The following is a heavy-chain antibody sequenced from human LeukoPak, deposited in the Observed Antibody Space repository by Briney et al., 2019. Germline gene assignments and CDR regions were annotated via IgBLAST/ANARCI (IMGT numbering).Heavy chain of an antibody. CDR2: IYSGGST. CDR1: GFTVSSNY. J-gene: IGHJ4*02. V-gene: IGHV3-66*02. CDR3: ARVGPPTGPGQYSNYVERYFDY. D-gene: IGHD4-11*01. Sequence: GGSLRLSCAASGFTVSSNYMSWVRQAPGKGLEWVSVIYSGGSTYYADSVKGRFTISRDNSKNTLYLQMNSLRAEDTAVYYCARVGPPTGPGQYSNYVERYFDYWGQGTLVTVSS.